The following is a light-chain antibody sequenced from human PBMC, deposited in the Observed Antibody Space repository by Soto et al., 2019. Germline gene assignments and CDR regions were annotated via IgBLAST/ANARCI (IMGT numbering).Light chain of an antibody. Sequence: QSVLTQPPSASGTPGQRVTISCSGSSSNIGSHYVYWYQQLPGTAPKLLIYSNNQRPSGVPDRFSGSKSGTSASLAISGLRSDDEADYYCAAWDDSLSGPVFGGGTKLAVL. CDR3: AAWDDSLSGPV. CDR1: SSNIGSHY. J-gene: IGLJ3*02. CDR2: SNN. V-gene: IGLV1-47*02.